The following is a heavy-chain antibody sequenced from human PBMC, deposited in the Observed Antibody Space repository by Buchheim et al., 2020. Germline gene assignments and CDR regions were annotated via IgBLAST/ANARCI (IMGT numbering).Heavy chain of an antibody. CDR2: ISGSGGSA. CDR1: GFSFSNYD. V-gene: IGHV3-23*01. CDR3: AKDRIASRLTYFDY. Sequence: EVQLLESGGGLVQPGGSLRLSCAASGFSFSNYDMSWVRQAPGKGLEWVSCISGSGGSAYYADSVKGRFTISRDNSKNTLYLQMNSLRAEDTAVFYCAKDRIASRLTYFDYWGQGTL. J-gene: IGHJ4*02. D-gene: IGHD6-6*01.